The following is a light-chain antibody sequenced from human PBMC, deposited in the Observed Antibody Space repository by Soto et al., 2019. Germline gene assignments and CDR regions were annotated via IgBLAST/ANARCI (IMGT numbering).Light chain of an antibody. CDR1: QSVSSY. CDR3: QQRSNWLT. J-gene: IGKJ4*01. CDR2: DAS. Sequence: EIVLTQSPATLSLSPGERATLSCRASQSVSSYLAWYQQKPGQAPRLLIYDASNRATGIPARFSGSGSGTDSTPTISSLEPEVFAVYYCQQRSNWLTFGGGTKVEIK. V-gene: IGKV3-11*01.